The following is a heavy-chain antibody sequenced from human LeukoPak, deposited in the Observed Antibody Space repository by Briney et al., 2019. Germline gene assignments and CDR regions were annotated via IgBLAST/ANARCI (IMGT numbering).Heavy chain of an antibody. V-gene: IGHV1-18*01. Sequence: ASVKVSCNASGYTFNSYGISWVRQAPGQGLEWMGWTSAYNGKTKYAQKLQRRVTMTTDTSTRKDYMELRSLRSDDTAVYYCARDEGWYVDFDIWGQGTMVTVSS. CDR2: TSAYNGKT. CDR3: ARDEGWYVDFDI. CDR1: GYTFNSYG. D-gene: IGHD2-15*01. J-gene: IGHJ3*02.